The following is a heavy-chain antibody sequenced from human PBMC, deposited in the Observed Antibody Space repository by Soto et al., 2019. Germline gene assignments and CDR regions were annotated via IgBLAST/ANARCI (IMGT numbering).Heavy chain of an antibody. Sequence: GGSLRLSCAASGFTFSDYFMSWIRQAPGKGLEWVSYISSSSSYTNYADSVKGRFTISRDNAKNSLYLQMNSLRAEDTAVYYCARDLGLRKGNDAFDIWGQGTMVTVSS. V-gene: IGHV3-11*06. D-gene: IGHD5-12*01. CDR3: ARDLGLRKGNDAFDI. J-gene: IGHJ3*02. CDR2: ISSSSSYT. CDR1: GFTFSDYF.